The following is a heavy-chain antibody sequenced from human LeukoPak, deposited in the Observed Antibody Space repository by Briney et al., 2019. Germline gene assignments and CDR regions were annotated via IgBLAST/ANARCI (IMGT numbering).Heavy chain of an antibody. Sequence: PGGSLRLSCAASGFTFSSYAMSWVRQAPGKGLEWVSAISGSGGSTYYADSVKGRFTISRDNSKNTLYLQMNSLRAGDTAVYYCAKDVSPTTYYYDSSGYYLSYFDYWGQGTLVTVSS. CDR2: ISGSGGST. CDR1: GFTFSSYA. V-gene: IGHV3-23*01. CDR3: AKDVSPTTYYYDSSGYYLSYFDY. D-gene: IGHD3-22*01. J-gene: IGHJ4*02.